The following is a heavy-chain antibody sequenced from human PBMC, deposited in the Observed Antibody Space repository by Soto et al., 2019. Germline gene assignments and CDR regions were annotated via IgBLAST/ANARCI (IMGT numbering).Heavy chain of an antibody. J-gene: IGHJ6*02. CDR1: GFTFSSYA. V-gene: IGHV3-30-3*01. Sequence: QVQLVESGGGVVQPGRSLRLSCAASGFTFSSYAMHWVRQAPGKGLEWVAVISYDGSNKYYADSVKGRFTISRDNSKNKLYLQMNSLRAEDTAVYYCARDNLRDYEYYYGMDVWGQVTTVTVSS. CDR2: ISYDGSNK. D-gene: IGHD4-17*01. CDR3: ARDNLRDYEYYYGMDV.